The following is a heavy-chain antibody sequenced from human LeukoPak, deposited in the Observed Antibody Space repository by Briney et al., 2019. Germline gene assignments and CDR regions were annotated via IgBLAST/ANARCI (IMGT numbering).Heavy chain of an antibody. CDR3: AKGQGGSGWLPIDFDY. Sequence: GGSLRLSCAASGFTFSSYAMGWVRQAPGKGLEWVSAISGSGGSTYYADSVKGRFTISRDNSKNTLYLQMNSLRAEDTAVYYCAKGQGGSGWLPIDFDYWGQGTLVTVSS. CDR1: GFTFSSYA. J-gene: IGHJ4*02. D-gene: IGHD6-19*01. CDR2: ISGSGGST. V-gene: IGHV3-23*01.